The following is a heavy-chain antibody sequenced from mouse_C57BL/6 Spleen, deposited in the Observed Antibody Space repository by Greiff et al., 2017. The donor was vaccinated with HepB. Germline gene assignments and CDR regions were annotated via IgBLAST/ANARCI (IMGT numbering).Heavy chain of an antibody. CDR2: ISSGGSYT. CDR1: GFTFSSYG. Sequence: EVKVVESGGDLVKPGGSLKLSCAASGFTFSSYGMSWVRQTPDKRLEWVATISSGGSYTYYPDSVKGRFTISRDNAKNTLYLQMSSLKSEDTAMYYCARDYDPFAYWGQGTLVTVSA. D-gene: IGHD2-4*01. V-gene: IGHV5-6*01. CDR3: ARDYDPFAY. J-gene: IGHJ3*01.